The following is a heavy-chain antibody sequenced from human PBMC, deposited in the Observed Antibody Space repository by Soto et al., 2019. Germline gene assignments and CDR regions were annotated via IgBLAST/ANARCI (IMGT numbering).Heavy chain of an antibody. D-gene: IGHD3-3*01. CDR2: ISYDGSNK. Sequence: GGSLRLSCAASGFTFSSYGMHWVRQAPGKGLEWVAVISYDGSNKYYADSVKGRFTISRDNSKNTLYLQMNSLRAKDTAVYYCAKDDEKTYYDFWSGYPDYYYGMDVWGQGTTVTVSS. V-gene: IGHV3-30*18. CDR1: GFTFSSYG. CDR3: AKDDEKTYYDFWSGYPDYYYGMDV. J-gene: IGHJ6*02.